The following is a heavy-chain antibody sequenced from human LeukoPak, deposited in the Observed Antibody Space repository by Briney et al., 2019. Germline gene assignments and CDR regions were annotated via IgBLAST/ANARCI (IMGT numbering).Heavy chain of an antibody. Sequence: SETLSLTCTVSGGSISSYYWSWIQQPPGKGLEWIGYIYYSGSTNYNPSLKSRVTISVDTSKNQFSLKLSSVTAADTAVYYCARTVTATYFDYWGQGTLVTVSS. CDR1: GGSISSYY. CDR2: IYYSGST. V-gene: IGHV4-59*01. CDR3: ARTVTATYFDY. J-gene: IGHJ4*02. D-gene: IGHD2-21*02.